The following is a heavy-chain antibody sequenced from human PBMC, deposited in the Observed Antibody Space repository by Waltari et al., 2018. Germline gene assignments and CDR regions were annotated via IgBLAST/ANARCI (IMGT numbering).Heavy chain of an antibody. CDR2: SLHSGDT. CDR1: GDSMTSYN. J-gene: IGHJ5*02. Sequence: QLEESGPGLVKPSETLSLTCIISGDSMTSYNWGWIRQPPGKGLEWVANSLHSGDTMNNSAHQGRVTISQDTSNNHLSLQLTSVTAADTAVYYCARLSPSVADTTMVTQWFDPWGQGTLVTVSS. CDR3: ARLSPSVADTTMVTQWFDP. D-gene: IGHD5-18*01. V-gene: IGHV4-59*01.